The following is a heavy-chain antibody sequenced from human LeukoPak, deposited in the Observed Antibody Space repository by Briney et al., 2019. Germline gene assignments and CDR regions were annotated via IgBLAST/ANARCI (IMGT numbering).Heavy chain of an antibody. V-gene: IGHV3-30*18. J-gene: IGHJ1*01. D-gene: IGHD6-13*01. CDR2: ISYDGSTK. Sequence: GGSLRLSCPASGFTFTSYFMHWVRQAPGKGLEWVAVISYDGSTKYHADSVKGRFTISRDNSKNTLFLQMNSLRAEDTDVYYCANPSAAGTIGYFHHWGQGTLVTVSS. CDR3: ANPSAAGTIGYFHH. CDR1: GFTFTSYF.